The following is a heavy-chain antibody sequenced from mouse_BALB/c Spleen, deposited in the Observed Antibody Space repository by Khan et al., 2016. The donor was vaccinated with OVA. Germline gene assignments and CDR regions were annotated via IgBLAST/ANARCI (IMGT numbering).Heavy chain of an antibody. CDR1: GFNIKDYY. CDR2: IAPENGNT. D-gene: IGHD2-3*01. Sequence: EVELVESGAELVRPGALVKLSCKASGFNIKDYYIHWVQQRPEQGLEWIGGIAPENGNTIYDPKFQGTASITADTSSNTSYLQLSSLTSKYTSVYYCTRDGYSPWFAYWGQGTLVTGAA. J-gene: IGHJ3*01. CDR3: TRDGYSPWFAY. V-gene: IGHV14-1*02.